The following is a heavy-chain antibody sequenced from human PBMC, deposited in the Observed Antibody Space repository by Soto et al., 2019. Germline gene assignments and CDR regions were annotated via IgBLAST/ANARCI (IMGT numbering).Heavy chain of an antibody. CDR2: VTYSGRT. J-gene: IGHJ3*01. V-gene: IGHV4-59*01. CDR1: GLSIHAFY. D-gene: IGHD1-26*01. Sequence: SEPLSLTSTVSGLSIHAFYWTSVFQAPGKGLEWIAYVTYSGRTVYNPSLQSRVTISLDTSKKQFSLKVYSVTSADTAVYYCARDRIGASGTEVALDSWGQGTRVT. CDR3: ARDRIGASGTEVALDS.